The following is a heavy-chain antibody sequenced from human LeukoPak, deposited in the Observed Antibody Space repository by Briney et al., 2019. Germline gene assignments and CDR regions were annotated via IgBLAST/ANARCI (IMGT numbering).Heavy chain of an antibody. V-gene: IGHV1-18*01. CDR2: ISAYNGNT. D-gene: IGHD3-22*01. CDR1: GYTFTSYG. J-gene: IGHJ4*02. Sequence: GASVKVSCKASGYTFTSYGISWVRQAPGQGLEWMGWISAYNGNTNYAQKLQGRVTMTTDTSTSTVYMELSSLRSEDTAVYYCARGLGDYYDSSGSGRYFDYWGQGTLVTVSS. CDR3: ARGLGDYYDSSGSGRYFDY.